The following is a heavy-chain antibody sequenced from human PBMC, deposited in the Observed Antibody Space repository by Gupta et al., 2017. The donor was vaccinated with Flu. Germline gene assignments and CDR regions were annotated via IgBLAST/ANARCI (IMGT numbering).Heavy chain of an antibody. D-gene: IGHD5-12*01. Sequence: EVQLLESVGGLVQPGGSLRLSCAASGFTFSSYAMSWVRQAPGKGLEWVSAISGSGGSTYYADSVKGRFTISRDNSKNTLYLQMNSLRAEATAVYYCAKVYSGYDYRYYYYGMDVWGQGTTVTVSS. CDR3: AKVYSGYDYRYYYYGMDV. CDR2: ISGSGGST. J-gene: IGHJ6*02. CDR1: GFTFSSYA. V-gene: IGHV3-23*01.